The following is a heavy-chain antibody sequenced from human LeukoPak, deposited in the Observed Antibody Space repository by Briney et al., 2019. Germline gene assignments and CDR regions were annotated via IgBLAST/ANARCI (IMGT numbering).Heavy chain of an antibody. CDR3: ARDGPYYYDSSGYYDAFDI. J-gene: IGHJ3*02. V-gene: IGHV4-34*01. CDR1: LDSFSGYS. D-gene: IGHD3-22*01. Sequence: PSETLSLTCAVYLDSFSGYSWSWIRQPPGKGLEWIGGINSGGDTNYNPSLKSRVTLSVDTSKNQFSLRLTSVTAADTAVYYCARDGPYYYDSSGYYDAFDIWGQGTMVTVSS. CDR2: INSGGDT.